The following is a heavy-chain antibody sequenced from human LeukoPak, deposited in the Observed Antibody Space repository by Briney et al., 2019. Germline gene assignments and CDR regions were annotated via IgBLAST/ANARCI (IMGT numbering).Heavy chain of an antibody. V-gene: IGHV1-69*06. CDR2: IIPIFGAA. Sequence: SVKVSCKASGYTFTSYAMNWVRQAPGQGLEWMGGIIPIFGAANYAQKFQGRVTMTADKSTSTAYMELSSLISEDTAVYYCGGGGSGMVTYFDYWGQGTLVTVSS. D-gene: IGHD3-3*01. CDR3: GGGGSGMVTYFDY. J-gene: IGHJ4*02. CDR1: GYTFTSYA.